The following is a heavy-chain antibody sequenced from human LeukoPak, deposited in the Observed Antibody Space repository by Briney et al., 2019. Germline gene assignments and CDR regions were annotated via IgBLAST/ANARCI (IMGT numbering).Heavy chain of an antibody. CDR1: GGSFSGYY. D-gene: IGHD2-8*01. Sequence: SETLSLTCAVYGGSFSGYYWSWIRQPPGKGLEWIGEINHSESTNYNPSLKSRVTISVDTSKNQFSLKPSSVTAADTAVYYCARCRVYATEYDYWGQGTLVTVSS. CDR3: ARCRVYATEYDY. CDR2: INHSEST. V-gene: IGHV4-34*01. J-gene: IGHJ4*02.